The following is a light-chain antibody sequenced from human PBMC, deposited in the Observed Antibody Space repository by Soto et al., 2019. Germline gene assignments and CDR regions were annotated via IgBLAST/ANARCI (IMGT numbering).Light chain of an antibody. CDR3: QECNNWAAEIT. J-gene: IGKJ5*01. CDR1: QNISIY. CDR2: DAS. V-gene: IGKV3-11*01. Sequence: EIVLTQSPATLSLSPGERATLSCRASQNISIYLAWYQQRPGQAPRLLIYDASNRATGIPARFSGSGSGTGFPLTISRLAPENFGVYSWQECNNWAAEITFGRRARMDIK.